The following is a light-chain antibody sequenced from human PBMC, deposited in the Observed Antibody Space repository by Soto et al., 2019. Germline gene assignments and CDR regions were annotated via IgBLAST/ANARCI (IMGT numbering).Light chain of an antibody. CDR1: QSVSSN. CDR2: SAS. J-gene: IGKJ4*01. Sequence: EIVMTQSPATLSVSPGERATLSCRASQSVSSNLAWYQQKPGQAPRLLIYSASTRATGIPARFSGSGSGTAFTLTISSLQSEDFSVYYCQQYNNWPPLTFGGGTKVEI. CDR3: QQYNNWPPLT. V-gene: IGKV3D-15*01.